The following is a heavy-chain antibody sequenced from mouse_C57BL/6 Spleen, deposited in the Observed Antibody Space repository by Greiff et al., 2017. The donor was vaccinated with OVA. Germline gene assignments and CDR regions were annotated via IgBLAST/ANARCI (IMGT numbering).Heavy chain of an antibody. CDR1: GYAFSSSW. CDR3: ARAAITTDAMDY. D-gene: IGHD1-1*01. CDR2: INPGDGDT. Sequence: VQLQQSGPELVKPGASVKISCKASGYAFSSSWMNWVKQRPGTGLEWIGRINPGDGDTNYNGKFKGKATLTADKSSSTAYMQLSSLTSEDSAVYYCARAAITTDAMDYWGQGTSVTVSS. J-gene: IGHJ4*01. V-gene: IGHV1-82*01.